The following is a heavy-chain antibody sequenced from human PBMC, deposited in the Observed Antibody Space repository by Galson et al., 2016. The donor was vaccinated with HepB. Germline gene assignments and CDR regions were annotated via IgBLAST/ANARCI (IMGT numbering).Heavy chain of an antibody. CDR3: ARHDCSSTSCSNKDAFDI. V-gene: IGHV5-10-1*01. CDR1: GYSFTNYW. D-gene: IGHD2-2*01. Sequence: QSGAEVKKPEESLRISCKGSGYSFTNYWISWVRQMPGKGLEWMGRIDANDSYTNYSPSFQGHVTIPDDKSISTAYLQWSSLKASDTAMYYCARHDCSSTSCSNKDAFDIWGQGTMVTVSS. CDR2: IDANDSYT. J-gene: IGHJ3*02.